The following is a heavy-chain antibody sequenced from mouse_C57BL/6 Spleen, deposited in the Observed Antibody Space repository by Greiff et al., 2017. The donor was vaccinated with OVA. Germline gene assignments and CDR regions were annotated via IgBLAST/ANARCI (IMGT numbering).Heavy chain of an antibody. CDR3: ARKDYGNYEDDY. Sequence: QVQLKQPGAELVMPGASVKLSCKASGYTFTSYWMHWVKQRPGQGLEWIGEIDPSDSYTNYNQKFKGKSTLTVDKSSSTAYMQLSSLTSEDSAVYYCARKDYGNYEDDYWGQGTTLTVSS. CDR2: IDPSDSYT. J-gene: IGHJ2*01. CDR1: GYTFTSYW. V-gene: IGHV1-69*01. D-gene: IGHD2-1*01.